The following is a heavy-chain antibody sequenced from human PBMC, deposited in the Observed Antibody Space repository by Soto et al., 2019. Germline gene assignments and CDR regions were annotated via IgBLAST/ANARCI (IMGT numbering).Heavy chain of an antibody. CDR2: IYYSGTT. V-gene: IGHV4-39*01. CDR1: GVSLTSSSYY. D-gene: IGHD6-19*01. Sequence: SETRSLTCSVSGVSLTSSSYYWGWVRQSPGRGLEWIGSIYYSGTTYYNPSLKSRVTVSVDTSNNQFSLKLNSVTAADTALYYCVIPRRVMAGLFEHFQHWGQGALVSVSS. J-gene: IGHJ1*01. CDR3: VIPRRVMAGLFEHFQH.